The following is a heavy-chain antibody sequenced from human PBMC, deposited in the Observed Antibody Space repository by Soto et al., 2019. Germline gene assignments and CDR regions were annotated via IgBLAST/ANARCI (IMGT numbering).Heavy chain of an antibody. V-gene: IGHV3-73*02. J-gene: IGHJ1*01. Sequence: EVQLVQSGGGLVQPGGSLKLSCAASGFTFSGSTVHWVRQASGEGLQWVGSIRSKANDYATTYIASVKGRFTISRDDSRNTAYLQISDLKTEDTAVYYCSGGYCTGGTCYTGYFQHWGQGALVIVYS. CDR2: IRSKANDYAT. CDR1: GFTFSGST. D-gene: IGHD2-15*01. CDR3: SGGYCTGGTCYTGYFQH.